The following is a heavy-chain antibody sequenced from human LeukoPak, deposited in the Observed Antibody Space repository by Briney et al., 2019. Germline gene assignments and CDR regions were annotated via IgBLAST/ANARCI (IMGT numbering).Heavy chain of an antibody. D-gene: IGHD3-10*01. Sequence: GGSLRLSCAASGFTFSSYAMSWVRQAPGKGLEWVSGVSGNGDYTYYADSVKGRFTISRDNSKNTLYLQMNNLRAEDTAVYYCARVLREFFGSGTYVKSLDYWGQGTPVTVSS. CDR2: VSGNGDYT. CDR1: GFTFSSYA. J-gene: IGHJ4*02. V-gene: IGHV3-23*01. CDR3: ARVLREFFGSGTYVKSLDY.